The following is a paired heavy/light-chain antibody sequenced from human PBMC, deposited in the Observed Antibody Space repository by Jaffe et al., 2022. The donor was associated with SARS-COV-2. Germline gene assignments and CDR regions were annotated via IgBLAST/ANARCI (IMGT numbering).Light chain of an antibody. CDR1: QSVSSN. CDR2: GAS. J-gene: IGKJ1*01. V-gene: IGKV3-15*01. CDR3: QQYNNWPPGT. Sequence: EIVMTQSPATLSVSLGETATLSCRASQSVSSNLAWYQQKPGQAPRLLIYGASTRATGIPARFSGSGSGTEFTLTISSLQSEDFAVYSCQQYNNWPPGTFGQGTKVESK.
Heavy chain of an antibody. CDR2: MSSNGGST. CDR3: ARISSGWYSAYDY. Sequence: EVQLVESGGGLVQPGGSLRLSCAASGFTFSSYVMHWVRQVPGKGLEYVSAMSSNGGSTDYANSVKGRFTISRDNSKNTLYLQMDSLRAEDMAVYYCARISSGWYSAYDYWGQGTLVTVSS. D-gene: IGHD6-19*01. J-gene: IGHJ4*02. CDR1: GFTFSSYV. V-gene: IGHV3-64*01.